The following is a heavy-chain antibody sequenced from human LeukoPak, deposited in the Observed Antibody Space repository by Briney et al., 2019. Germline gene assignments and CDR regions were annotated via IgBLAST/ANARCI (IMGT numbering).Heavy chain of an antibody. CDR2: ISSSSSTI. D-gene: IGHD3-16*01. V-gene: IGHV3-48*04. Sequence: PGGSLRLSCAASGFTFSNYSMNWVRQAPGEGLEWVSYISSSSSTIYYADSVKGRFTISRDNAKNSLYLQMNSLRAEDTAVYYCARARNYVWGWYGMDVWGQGTTVTVS. CDR3: ARARNYVWGWYGMDV. CDR1: GFTFSNYS. J-gene: IGHJ6*02.